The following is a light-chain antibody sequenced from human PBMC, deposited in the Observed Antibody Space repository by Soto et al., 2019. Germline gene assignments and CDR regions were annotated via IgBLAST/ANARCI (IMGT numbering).Light chain of an antibody. CDR1: SSDVGAYNY. J-gene: IGLJ1*01. V-gene: IGLV2-14*01. CDR2: EVR. CDR3: SSYRSSTTFV. Sequence: QSVLTQPASVSGSPGQPITISCNGSSSDVGAYNYVSWYQQYPGKAPKVIIFEVRKRPSGVSNRFSGSKSGDTASLTISGLQADDEADYYCSSYRSSTTFVFGTGTKLTVL.